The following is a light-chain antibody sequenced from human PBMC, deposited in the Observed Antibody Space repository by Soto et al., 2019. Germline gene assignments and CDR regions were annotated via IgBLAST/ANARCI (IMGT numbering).Light chain of an antibody. CDR2: GES. J-gene: IGKJ1*01. Sequence: EIVLTQSPGTLSLSPGERATLSCRASQSVSNNYLAWYQQKPGQAPRRLIYGESNRATGIPDRFSGSGSGTDFTLTISRLEPEDFAVDYCQQYGSSGTFGQGTKVEIK. V-gene: IGKV3-20*01. CDR1: QSVSNNY. CDR3: QQYGSSGT.